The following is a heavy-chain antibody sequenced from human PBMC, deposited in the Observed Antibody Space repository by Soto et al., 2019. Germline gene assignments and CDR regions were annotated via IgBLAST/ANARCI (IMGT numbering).Heavy chain of an antibody. Sequence: SETLSLTCAVYGGSFSGYYWSWIRQPPGKGLEWIGEINHSGSTNYNPSLKSRVTISVDTSKNQFSLKLSSVTAADTAVYYCARVTAAAARGGWIDYWGQGTLVTVSS. CDR3: ARVTAAAARGGWIDY. CDR2: INHSGST. J-gene: IGHJ4*02. V-gene: IGHV4-34*01. D-gene: IGHD6-13*01. CDR1: GGSFSGYY.